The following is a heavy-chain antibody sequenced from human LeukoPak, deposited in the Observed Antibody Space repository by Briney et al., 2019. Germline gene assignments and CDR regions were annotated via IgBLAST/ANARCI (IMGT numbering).Heavy chain of an antibody. CDR1: GGSSSGYY. J-gene: IGHJ4*02. CDR2: INHSGST. CDR3: ARTATTVTTIDY. V-gene: IGHV4-34*01. D-gene: IGHD4-17*01. Sequence: SETLSLTCAVYGGSSSGYYWSWIRQPPGKGLEWIGEINHSGSTNYNPSLKSRVTISVDTSKNQFSLKLSSVTAADTAVYYCARTATTVTTIDYWGQGTLVTVSS.